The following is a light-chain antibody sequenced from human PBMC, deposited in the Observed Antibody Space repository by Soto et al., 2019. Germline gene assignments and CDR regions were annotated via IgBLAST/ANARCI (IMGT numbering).Light chain of an antibody. CDR3: AAWDDSLSGRYV. CDR1: SSNIGSNY. J-gene: IGLJ1*01. CDR2: RNN. Sequence: QSVLTQPPSASGTPGQRVTISCSGSSSNIGSNYVYWYQQLPGTAPKLLIHRNNQRPSGVPDRFSGSKSGTSASLAISGLRSEDEADYYCAAWDDSLSGRYVFGTGTKLTVL. V-gene: IGLV1-47*01.